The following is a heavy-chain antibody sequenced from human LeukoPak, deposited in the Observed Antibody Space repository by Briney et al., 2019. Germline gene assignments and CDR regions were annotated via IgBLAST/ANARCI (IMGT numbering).Heavy chain of an antibody. CDR2: IYTSGST. Sequence: PWETLSLTCTVSGGSISSYYWSWIRQPAGKGLEWIGRIYTSGSTNYNPSLKSRVTMSVDTSKNQFSLKLSSVTAADTAVYYCARTTPGYYYYYMDVWGKGTTVTVSS. CDR3: ARTTPGYYYYYMDV. J-gene: IGHJ6*03. V-gene: IGHV4-4*07. D-gene: IGHD1-1*01. CDR1: GGSISSYY.